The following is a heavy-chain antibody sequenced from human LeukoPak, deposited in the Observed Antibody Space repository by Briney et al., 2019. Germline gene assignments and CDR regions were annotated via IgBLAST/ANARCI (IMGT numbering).Heavy chain of an antibody. J-gene: IGHJ4*02. V-gene: IGHV1-2*02. D-gene: IGHD1-26*01. CDR3: ARVGSGSYDTDDN. CDR1: GYTFTGYY. Sequence: ALVKVSCKASGYTFTGYYMHWVRQAPGQGLEWMGWINPNSGGTNYAQKFQGRVTMTRDTSISTAYMELSRLRSDDTAVYYCARVGSGSYDTDDNWGQGTLVTVSS. CDR2: INPNSGGT.